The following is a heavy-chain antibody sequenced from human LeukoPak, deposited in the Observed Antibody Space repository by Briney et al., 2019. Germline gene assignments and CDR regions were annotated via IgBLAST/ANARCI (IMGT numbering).Heavy chain of an antibody. J-gene: IGHJ4*02. Sequence: SETLSLTCTVPGYSISSGYYWGWIRQPPGKGLEWIGSIYHSGSTYYNPSLKSRVTISVDTSKNQFSLKLSSVTAADTAVYYCARESTSHFDYWGQGTLVTVSS. CDR1: GYSISSGYY. D-gene: IGHD2-2*01. V-gene: IGHV4-38-2*02. CDR2: IYHSGST. CDR3: ARESTSHFDY.